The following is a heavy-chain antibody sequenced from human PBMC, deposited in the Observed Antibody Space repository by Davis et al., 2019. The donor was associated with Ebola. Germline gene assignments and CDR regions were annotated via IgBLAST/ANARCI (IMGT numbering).Heavy chain of an antibody. V-gene: IGHV1-3*01. CDR3: ARSSSGGYYFDY. Sequence: AASVKVSCKASGYTFSTYAMNWVRQAPGQRLEWMGWINAGNGNTKYSQKFQGRVTITRDTSASTAYMELSSLRSEDTAVYYCARSSSGGYYFDYWGQGTLVTVSS. CDR1: GYTFSTYA. D-gene: IGHD6-6*01. J-gene: IGHJ4*02. CDR2: INAGNGNT.